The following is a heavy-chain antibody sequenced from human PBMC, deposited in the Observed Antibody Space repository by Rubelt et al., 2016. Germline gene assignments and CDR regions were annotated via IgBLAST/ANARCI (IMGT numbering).Heavy chain of an antibody. CDR2: IYSSGST. CDR3: AAQRGKKSGYYALNFDY. V-gene: IGHV4-59*01. Sequence: QVQLQESGPGLVKPSETLSLTCTVAGGSITNYYGTWIRQPPGKGLEWIGYIYSSGSTNYNPSLKSRVTISVDTSKNQFALKLSSVTGAGTAVDYGAAQRGKKSGYYALNFDYWGQGALVSVSS. D-gene: IGHD3-22*01. J-gene: IGHJ4*02. CDR1: GGSITNYY.